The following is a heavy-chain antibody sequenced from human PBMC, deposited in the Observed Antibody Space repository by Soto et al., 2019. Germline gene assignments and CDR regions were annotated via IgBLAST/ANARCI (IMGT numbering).Heavy chain of an antibody. CDR1: GFTVSSNY. V-gene: IGHV3-53*01. CDR3: ATTRPLVPEFDP. J-gene: IGHJ5*02. D-gene: IGHD2-8*02. Sequence: GGSLRLSCAASGFTVSSNYMSWVRQAPGKGLEWVSVIYSGGSTYYADSVKGRFTISRDNSKNTLYLQMNSLRAEDTAVYYCATTRPLVPEFDPWGQGTLVTVSS. CDR2: IYSGGST.